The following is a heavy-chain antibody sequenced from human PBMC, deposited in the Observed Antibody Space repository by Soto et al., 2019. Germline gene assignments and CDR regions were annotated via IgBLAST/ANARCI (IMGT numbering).Heavy chain of an antibody. CDR1: GFTFSDYY. V-gene: IGHV3-11*01. CDR3: ARWGVVPTDHNAFDI. J-gene: IGHJ3*02. CDR2: ISSGGRNT. Sequence: QVQLVESGGDLVKPGGSLRLSCGVSGFTFSDYYMSWIRQAPGKGLEWISSISSGGRNTYYADSVKGRFTISRDNAMKSLYLQMNNLRAEDTAVFYCARWGVVPTDHNAFDIWGQGTMVTVSS. D-gene: IGHD2-15*01.